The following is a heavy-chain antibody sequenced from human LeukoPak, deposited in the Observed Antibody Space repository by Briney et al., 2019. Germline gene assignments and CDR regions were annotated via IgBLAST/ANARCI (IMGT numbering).Heavy chain of an antibody. J-gene: IGHJ4*02. CDR3: ARDAGGYDQGYFDY. V-gene: IGHV3-30*04. Sequence: PGRSLRLSCAASGFTFSSYAMHWVRQAPGKGLEWVAVISYDGSNKHYADSVKGRFTISRDNSKNTLYLQMNSLRAEDTAVYYCARDAGGYDQGYFDYWGQGTLVTVSS. D-gene: IGHD5-12*01. CDR2: ISYDGSNK. CDR1: GFTFSSYA.